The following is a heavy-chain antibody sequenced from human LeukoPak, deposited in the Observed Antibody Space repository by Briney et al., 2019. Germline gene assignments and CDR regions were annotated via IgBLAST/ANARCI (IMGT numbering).Heavy chain of an antibody. J-gene: IGHJ3*02. CDR2: ISIPGSI. Sequence: GGSLRLSCAASGFTVSSNYMTWVRQAPGKGLEWVAVISIPGSITYADSVKGRFTTSRDNSKNTLYLQMNSLRADDTAVYYCARDKGSSWSDAFDIWGQGTMVTVSS. D-gene: IGHD6-13*01. V-gene: IGHV3-53*01. CDR3: ARDKGSSWSDAFDI. CDR1: GFTVSSNY.